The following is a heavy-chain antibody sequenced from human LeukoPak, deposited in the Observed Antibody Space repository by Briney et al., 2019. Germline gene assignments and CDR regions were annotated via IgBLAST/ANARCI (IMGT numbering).Heavy chain of an antibody. CDR2: IIPIFGTA. CDR3: ARDRAEGYCSSTSCLGTFDP. V-gene: IGHV1-69*01. J-gene: IGHJ5*02. CDR1: GGTFSSYA. D-gene: IGHD2-2*01. Sequence: SVKVSCKASGGTFSSYAISWVRQAPGQGLEWMGGIIPIFGTANYAQKFQGRVTITADESTSTAYMELSSLRSEDTAVYYCARDRAEGYCSSTSCLGTFDPWGQGTLVTVSS.